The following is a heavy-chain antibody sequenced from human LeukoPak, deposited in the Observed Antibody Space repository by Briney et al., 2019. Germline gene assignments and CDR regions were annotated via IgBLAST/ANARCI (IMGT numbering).Heavy chain of an antibody. Sequence: VPSLIPSYTASGFAFSAYAISLLRQPPQNRHQRVTIINANSGTTSYADSVTGRITISRDNSKNTHYLQLHTLRADDTATYYCAKPISGGLAVTADWFHPWGRGTLVVVSS. CDR3: AKPISGGLAVTADWFHP. CDR1: GFAFSAYA. J-gene: IGHJ5*01. D-gene: IGHD6-19*01. V-gene: IGHV3-23*01. CDR2: INANSGTT.